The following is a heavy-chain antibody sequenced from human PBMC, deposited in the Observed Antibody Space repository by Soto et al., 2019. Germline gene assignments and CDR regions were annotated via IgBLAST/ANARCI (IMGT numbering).Heavy chain of an antibody. CDR1: GYTFTGYY. Sequence: ASVKVSCKASGYTFTGYYMHWVRQAPGQGLEWMGWINPNSGGTNYAQKFQGWVTMTRDTSISTAYMELSRLRSDDTAVYYCARDFFMLYSCYDSSLYFDYWGQGTLVTVSS. CDR3: ARDFFMLYSCYDSSLYFDY. V-gene: IGHV1-2*04. J-gene: IGHJ4*02. D-gene: IGHD5-12*01. CDR2: INPNSGGT.